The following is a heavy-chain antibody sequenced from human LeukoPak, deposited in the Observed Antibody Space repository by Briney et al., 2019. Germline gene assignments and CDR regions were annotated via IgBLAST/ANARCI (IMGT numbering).Heavy chain of an antibody. CDR1: GCTFCGSP. Sequence: GGALRRSCAASGCTFCGSPILLVRPASAKGLEWVGRIRSKADNYATAYAASVQGRCTISRDDSKNTAYLQLNSLKTEDTAVYYCTQSNYWGQGALVTVSS. CDR2: IRSKADNYAT. V-gene: IGHV3-73*01. CDR3: TQSNY. J-gene: IGHJ4*02.